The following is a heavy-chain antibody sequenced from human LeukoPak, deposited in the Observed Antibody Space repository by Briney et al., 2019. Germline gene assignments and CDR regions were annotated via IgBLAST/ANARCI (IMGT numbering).Heavy chain of an antibody. J-gene: IGHJ5*02. Sequence: GGSLRLSCAASGFTFSSYSMNWVRQAPGKGLEWVSAISSSGGSTYYADSVKGRFTISRDNSKNTLYLQMNSLRAEDTAVYYCARDLGDYYDRRGPREYWFDPWGQGTLVTVSS. CDR1: GFTFSSYS. D-gene: IGHD3-22*01. V-gene: IGHV3-23*01. CDR2: ISSSGGST. CDR3: ARDLGDYYDRRGPREYWFDP.